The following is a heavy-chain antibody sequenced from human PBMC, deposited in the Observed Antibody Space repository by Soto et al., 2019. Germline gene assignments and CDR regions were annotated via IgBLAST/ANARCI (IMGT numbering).Heavy chain of an antibody. D-gene: IGHD3-3*01. CDR1: GFTFNSYW. CDR2: IKQDGSEK. CDR3: ARVEKDYDFWSGYDRYYFDY. V-gene: IGHV3-7*01. J-gene: IGHJ4*02. Sequence: EVQLVESGGGLVQPGGSLRLSCAASGFTFNSYWMNWVRQAPGKGLEWVANIKQDGSEKYYVDSVKGRFTISRDNAENSLYLQMNSLRAEDTAVYYCARVEKDYDFWSGYDRYYFDYWGQGTLVTVSS.